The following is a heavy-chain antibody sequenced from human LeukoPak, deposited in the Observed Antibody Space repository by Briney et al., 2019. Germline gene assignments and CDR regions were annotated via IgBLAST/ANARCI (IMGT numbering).Heavy chain of an antibody. CDR1: GGSISSGGYS. V-gene: IGHV4-30-2*01. CDR2: IYHSGST. CDR3: ARAGYRDAFDI. J-gene: IGHJ3*02. Sequence: PSQTLSLNCAVSGGSISSGGYSWSWIRQPPGKGLEWIGYIYHSGSTYYNPSLKSRVTISVDRSKNQFSLKLSSVTAADTAVYYCARAGYRDAFDIWGQGTMVTVSS. D-gene: IGHD2-2*03.